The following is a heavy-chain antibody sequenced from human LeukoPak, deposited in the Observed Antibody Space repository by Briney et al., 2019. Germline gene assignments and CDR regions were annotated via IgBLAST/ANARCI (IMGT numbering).Heavy chain of an antibody. CDR2: INHSGST. D-gene: IGHD3-10*01. CDR3: ARGYYGSGSHCCHMDV. CDR1: VGSFSGFY. J-gene: IGHJ6*03. Sequence: SETLSLTCAVYVGSFSGFYWSWIRQPPGKGLEWIGEINHSGSTNYNSSLKSRVTISVDTSKNQFSLKLSSVTAADTAVYYCARGYYGSGSHCCHMDVWGKGTTITVS. V-gene: IGHV4-34*01.